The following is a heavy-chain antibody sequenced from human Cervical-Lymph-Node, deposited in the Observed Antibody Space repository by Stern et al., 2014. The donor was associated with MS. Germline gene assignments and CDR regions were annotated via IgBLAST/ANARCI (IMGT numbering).Heavy chain of an antibody. Sequence: VQLVQSGSELNSPGASVKVSCRTSGYTFSDSAINWVRQVPGQGLEWMGWINTHTGKPTYAQDFTGPFVFSLDTSVSTAYLQITSLRAEDSAIYFCAKEGLEDNDAFDIWGQGTMVTVSP. CDR2: INTHTGKP. CDR3: AKEGLEDNDAFDI. D-gene: IGHD1-1*01. CDR1: GYTFSDSA. J-gene: IGHJ3*02. V-gene: IGHV7-4-1*02.